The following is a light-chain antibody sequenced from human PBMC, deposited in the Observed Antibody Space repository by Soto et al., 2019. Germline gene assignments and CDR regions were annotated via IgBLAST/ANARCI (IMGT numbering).Light chain of an antibody. V-gene: IGKV1-12*01. CDR2: AAS. J-gene: IGKJ1*01. Sequence: DIQTTQPPSSVSASVGDRVTVTFRASQDINSFLAWYQQKPGKAPKLLIYAASTLESGVPSRFSGSGSGTEFTLTISKLRPDDFATYYCQQYDSFWTFGHGTKVDIK. CDR1: QDINSF. CDR3: QQYDSFWT.